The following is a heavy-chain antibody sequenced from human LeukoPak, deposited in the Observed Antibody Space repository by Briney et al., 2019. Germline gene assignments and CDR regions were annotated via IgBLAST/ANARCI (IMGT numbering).Heavy chain of an antibody. D-gene: IGHD6-13*01. V-gene: IGHV4-4*07. CDR3: ARVSTLYSRRPAAFDI. CDR2: IFTSGST. Sequence: SETLSLTCTVSGGSISSFYWSWIRQPAGKGLEWIGHIFTSGSTNYSPSPKSRVTMSVVTSKNQFSLKLSSVTAADTAVYYCARVSTLYSRRPAAFDIWGQGTMVTVSS. J-gene: IGHJ3*02. CDR1: GGSISSFY.